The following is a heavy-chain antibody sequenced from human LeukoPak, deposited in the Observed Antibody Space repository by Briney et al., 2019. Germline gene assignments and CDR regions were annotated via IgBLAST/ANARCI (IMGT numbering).Heavy chain of an antibody. V-gene: IGHV4-59*08. Sequence: SETPSLTCAVSGGSISSYYWSWIRQPPGKGLEWIGYIYYNGNTNNNPSLKSRVTISADTSKNQFSLKLSSVTAADTAVYYCARLDGFKSGAFDYWGQGTLVTVSS. CDR1: GGSISSYY. CDR2: IYYNGNT. J-gene: IGHJ4*02. CDR3: ARLDGFKSGAFDY. D-gene: IGHD5-12*01.